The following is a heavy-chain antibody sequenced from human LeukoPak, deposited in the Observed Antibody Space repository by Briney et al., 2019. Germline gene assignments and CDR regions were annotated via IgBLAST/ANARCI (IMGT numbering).Heavy chain of an antibody. D-gene: IGHD2-8*01. Sequence: GASVKVSCKASGYTFSDYYIRWVRQAPGQGLEWMGWIKPNGGATNHAQKFQGRVTMTSDTSITTAYMELSRLRSDDTAVYYCARDSMLNYWGQGTLVTVSS. CDR3: ARDSMLNY. CDR1: GYTFSDYY. CDR2: IKPNGGAT. V-gene: IGHV1-2*02. J-gene: IGHJ4*02.